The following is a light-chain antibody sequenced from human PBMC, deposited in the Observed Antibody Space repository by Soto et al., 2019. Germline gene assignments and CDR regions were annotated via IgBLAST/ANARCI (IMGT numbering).Light chain of an antibody. CDR2: SAS. Sequence: PGTLSLSPGERATLSCRASQSVTTQLAWYQQKPGQAPRVLIHSASSRATGIPDRFTGSGSGTDFTLTITRLEPEDFGVYYCQQYSSLPRTFGQGTKVDIK. CDR3: QQYSSLPRT. J-gene: IGKJ1*01. CDR1: QSVTTQ. V-gene: IGKV3-20*01.